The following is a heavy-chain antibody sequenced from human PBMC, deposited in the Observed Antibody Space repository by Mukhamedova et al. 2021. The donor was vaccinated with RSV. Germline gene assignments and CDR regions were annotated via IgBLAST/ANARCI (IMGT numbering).Heavy chain of an antibody. D-gene: IGHD3-3*01. Sequence: VRQAPGKGLEWVSAISGSGGSTYYADSVRGRFTISRDNSKSTLYLQMNSLRAEDTAVYYCAKAMGGIRFLEWLYPDYWGQGNLV. J-gene: IGHJ4*02. CDR3: AKAMGGIRFLEWLYPDY. V-gene: IGHV3-23*01. CDR2: ISGSGGST.